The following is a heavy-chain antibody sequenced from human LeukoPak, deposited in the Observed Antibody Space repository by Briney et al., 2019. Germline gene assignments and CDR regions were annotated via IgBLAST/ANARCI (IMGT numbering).Heavy chain of an antibody. Sequence: ASVKVSCKASGYTFTSYGISWVRQAPGQGLEWMGCISAYNGNTNYAQKLQGRVTMTTDTSTSTAYMELRSLRSDDTAVYYCARYSMVRGVPTYLDYWGQGTLVTVSS. CDR1: GYTFTSYG. V-gene: IGHV1-18*01. CDR3: ARYSMVRGVPTYLDY. D-gene: IGHD3-10*01. J-gene: IGHJ4*02. CDR2: ISAYNGNT.